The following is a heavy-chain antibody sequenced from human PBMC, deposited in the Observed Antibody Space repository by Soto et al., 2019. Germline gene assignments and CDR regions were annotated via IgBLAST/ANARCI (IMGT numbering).Heavy chain of an antibody. CDR3: ASGIAVAGTDDY. J-gene: IGHJ4*02. V-gene: IGHV1-69*01. Sequence: QVQLVQSGAEVKKPGSSVKVSCKASGGTFSSYAISWVRQAPGQGLEWMGGINPFFGTANYAKKFQGRVTITADESTSTASMELSSLRSEETAVYFCASGIAVAGTDDYWFQGILVTVSS. D-gene: IGHD6-19*01. CDR1: GGTFSSYA. CDR2: INPFFGTA.